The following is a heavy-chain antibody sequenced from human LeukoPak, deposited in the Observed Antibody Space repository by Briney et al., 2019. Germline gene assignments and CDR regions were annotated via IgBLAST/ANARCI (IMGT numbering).Heavy chain of an antibody. CDR1: GFTFSSYS. CDR3: ARDTPNWGVRDDAFDI. Sequence: GGSLRLSCAASGFTFSSYSMNWVRQAPGKGLEWVSSISSSSSYIYYADSVKGRFTISRDNAKNSLYLQMNSLRAEDTAVYYCARDTPNWGVRDDAFDIWGQGTMVTVSS. J-gene: IGHJ3*02. CDR2: ISSSSSYI. V-gene: IGHV3-21*01. D-gene: IGHD7-27*01.